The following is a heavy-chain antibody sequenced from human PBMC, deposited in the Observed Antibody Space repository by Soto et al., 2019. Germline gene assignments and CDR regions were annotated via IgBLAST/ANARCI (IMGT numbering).Heavy chain of an antibody. CDR1: GFTFSNYA. D-gene: IGHD2-8*01. Sequence: EVHLLESGGNLVQPGGSLRLSCVASGFTFSNYAMSWVRQAPGKGLEWVSGIRDSGAGTYYADSVKGRFTISRDSSMNTVYLQMNNLRAEDTAIYHCARDLPPFCYNGICYIDQWGQVTRVTVSS. CDR2: IRDSGAGT. CDR3: ARDLPPFCYNGICYIDQ. J-gene: IGHJ4*02. V-gene: IGHV3-23*01.